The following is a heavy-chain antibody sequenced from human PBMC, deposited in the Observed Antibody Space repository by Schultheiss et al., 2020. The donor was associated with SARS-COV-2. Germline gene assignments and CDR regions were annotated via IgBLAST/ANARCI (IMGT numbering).Heavy chain of an antibody. CDR2: IYYSGST. CDR3: ARAWDGYKDY. CDR1: GGSISSGGYS. J-gene: IGHJ4*02. V-gene: IGHV4-61*08. Sequence: SETLSLTCAVSGGSISSGGYSWSWIRQPPGKGLEWIGYIYYSGSTNYNPSLKSRVTMSVDTSKNQFSLKLSSVTAADTAVYYCARAWDGYKDYWGQGTLVTVSS. D-gene: IGHD3-22*01.